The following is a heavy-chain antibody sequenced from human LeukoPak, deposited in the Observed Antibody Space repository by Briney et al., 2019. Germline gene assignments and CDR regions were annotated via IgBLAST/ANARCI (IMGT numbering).Heavy chain of an antibody. Sequence: GGSLRLSCAASGFTVSSNYMSWVRQAPGKGLEWVSVIYSGGSTYYADSVKGRFTISRDNSKNTLYLQMNSLRAEDTAVYYCARVGSGWYFGYWGQGTLVTVSS. CDR1: GFTVSSNY. CDR3: ARVGSGWYFGY. J-gene: IGHJ4*02. V-gene: IGHV3-53*01. CDR2: IYSGGST. D-gene: IGHD6-19*01.